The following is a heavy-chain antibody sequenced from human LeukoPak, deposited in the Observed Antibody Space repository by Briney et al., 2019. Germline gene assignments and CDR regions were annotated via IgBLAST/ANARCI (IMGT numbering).Heavy chain of an antibody. CDR1: AFTFDDYA. CDR3: AKGTTVSLYYYFDY. D-gene: IGHD4-17*01. Sequence: GGSLRLSCAASAFTFDDYAMHWVRQAPGKGLEWVSGISWNSGSIGYADSVKGRFTISRDDAKNSLYLQMNSLRAEDMALYYCAKGTTVSLYYYFDYWGQGTLVTVSS. J-gene: IGHJ4*02. V-gene: IGHV3-9*03. CDR2: ISWNSGSI.